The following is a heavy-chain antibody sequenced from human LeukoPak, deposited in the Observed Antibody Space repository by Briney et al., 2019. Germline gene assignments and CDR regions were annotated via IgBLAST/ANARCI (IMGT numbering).Heavy chain of an antibody. CDR1: GGSFSGYY. CDR3: ARHRGATTPNFDY. CDR2: INHSGST. D-gene: IGHD5-12*01. Sequence: SETLSLTCGVYGGSFSGYYWSWIRQPPGRGLEWIGDINHSGSTNYNPSLKSRVTISVDTSKNQFSLKLSSVTAADTAVYYCARHRGATTPNFDYWGQGTLVTVSS. V-gene: IGHV4-34*01. J-gene: IGHJ4*02.